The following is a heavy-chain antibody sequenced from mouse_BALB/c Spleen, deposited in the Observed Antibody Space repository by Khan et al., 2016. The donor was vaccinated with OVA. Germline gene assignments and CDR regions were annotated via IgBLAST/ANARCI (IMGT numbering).Heavy chain of an antibody. CDR2: ISYSGST. CDR3: ARSIMAN. J-gene: IGHJ2*01. CDR1: GYSITSDYA. V-gene: IGHV3-2*02. Sequence: EVQLVESGPGLVKPSQSLSLTCTVTGYSITSDYAWNWIRQFPGNKLEWMGYISYSGSTSYNPSLKSRISINRDTSKNQFFLQLNSVTTEDTATXYCARSIMANWGQGTTLTVSS.